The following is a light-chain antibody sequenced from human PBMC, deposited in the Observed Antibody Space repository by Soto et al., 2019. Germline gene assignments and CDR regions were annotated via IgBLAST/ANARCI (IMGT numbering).Light chain of an antibody. CDR2: EVS. V-gene: IGLV2-14*01. CDR3: SSFRSNNRPLYV. J-gene: IGLJ1*01. Sequence: QSVLTQPASVSGSPGQSISISCTGTSTDVGGTKSVSWYQQYPGKAPKLIISEVSDRPSGVSNRFSGSKSGNTASLTISELQAEDEAEYYCSSFRSNNRPLYVFGTGTKLTVL. CDR1: STDVGGTKS.